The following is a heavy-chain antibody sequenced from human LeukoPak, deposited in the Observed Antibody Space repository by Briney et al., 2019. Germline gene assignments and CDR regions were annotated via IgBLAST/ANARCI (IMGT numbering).Heavy chain of an antibody. CDR1: GFTFSSYE. CDR2: ISSSGSTI. D-gene: IGHD3-10*01. CDR3: AREGGSGSYYSY. V-gene: IGHV3-48*03. J-gene: IGHJ4*02. Sequence: GGSLRLSCAASGFTFSSYEMNWVRQAPGKGLEWVSYISSSGSTIYYADSVKGRFTISRDNAKNSLYLQMNSLRAEDTAVYYCAREGGSGSYYSYWGQGTLVTVSS.